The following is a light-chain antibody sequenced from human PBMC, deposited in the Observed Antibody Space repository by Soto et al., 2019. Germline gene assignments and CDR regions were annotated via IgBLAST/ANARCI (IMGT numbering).Light chain of an antibody. CDR1: KGISLN. V-gene: IGKV1-16*02. CDR2: GAS. CDR3: LQYETYPYT. Sequence: DIQMTQSPSSLSASIGDTVTITCRASKGISLNLAWFQQRPGNAPRSLIYGASTLQRGVPSKFRAGGSGTDFILTITGLQPEDFATYYCLQYETYPYTFGQGTKVEIK. J-gene: IGKJ2*01.